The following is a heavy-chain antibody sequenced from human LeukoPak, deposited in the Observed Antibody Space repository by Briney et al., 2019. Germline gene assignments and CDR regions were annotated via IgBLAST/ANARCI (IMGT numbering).Heavy chain of an antibody. CDR3: ARDNDSRDPPHFDY. D-gene: IGHD3-16*01. J-gene: IGHJ4*02. V-gene: IGHV1-24*01. CDR2: FDPEDGKT. CDR1: GYTLTELS. Sequence: GASVKVSCKVSGYTLTELSIHWVRQAPGKGLEWMGGFDPEDGKTIYAEKFQGRVTMTEDTSTDTAYMELSSLRSEDTAVYYCARDNDSRDPPHFDYWGQGTLVTVSS.